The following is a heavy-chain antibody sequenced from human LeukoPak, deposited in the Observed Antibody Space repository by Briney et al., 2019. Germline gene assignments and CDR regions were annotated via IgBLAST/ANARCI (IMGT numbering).Heavy chain of an antibody. CDR1: GFTFSSYS. V-gene: IGHV3-21*01. Sequence: GGSLRLSCAASGFTFSSYSMNWVRQAPGKGLEWVSSISSSSYIYYADSVKGRFTISRDNAKNSLYLQMNSLRAEDTAVYYCARVPPSATVTVWDAFDIWGQGIMVTVSS. CDR2: ISSSSYI. D-gene: IGHD4-17*01. CDR3: ARVPPSATVTVWDAFDI. J-gene: IGHJ3*02.